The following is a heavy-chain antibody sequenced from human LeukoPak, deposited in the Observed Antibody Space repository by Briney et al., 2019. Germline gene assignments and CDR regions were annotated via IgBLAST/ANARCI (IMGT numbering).Heavy chain of an antibody. D-gene: IGHD1-1*01. CDR2: IKQDGSAK. J-gene: IGHJ4*02. CDR3: AGCAGNSCYFDY. V-gene: IGHV3-7*01. Sequence: GGSLRHSCAASGFSFISYWVSWVRQAPGKGLEWVANIKQDGSAKNYVDSVKGRFTISRDNAKNSLYLQLNSLRAEDTAVYYCAGCAGNSCYFDYWGQGTLVIVSS. CDR1: GFSFISYW.